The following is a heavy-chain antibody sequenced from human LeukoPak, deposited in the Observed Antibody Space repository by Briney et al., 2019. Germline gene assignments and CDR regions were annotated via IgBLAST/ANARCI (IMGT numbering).Heavy chain of an antibody. Sequence: GGSLRLSCAASGFTFSDYYMSWIRQAPGKGLEWVSYMSSSGSTIYYADSVKGRFTISRDNAKNSLYLQMNSLRAEDTAVYYCARDLGDSYGPPPSFQHWGQGTLATVSS. J-gene: IGHJ1*01. CDR1: GFTFSDYY. D-gene: IGHD5-18*01. CDR2: MSSSGSTI. CDR3: ARDLGDSYGPPPSFQH. V-gene: IGHV3-11*01.